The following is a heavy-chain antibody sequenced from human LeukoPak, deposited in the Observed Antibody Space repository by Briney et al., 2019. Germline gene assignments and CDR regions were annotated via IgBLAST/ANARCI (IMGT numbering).Heavy chain of an antibody. CDR2: TSSSTTTI. CDR1: GFTFSTYG. J-gene: IGHJ6*02. CDR3: AREVVAMDV. Sequence: GGSLRLSCAASGFTFSTYGMIWVRQAPGKGLEWVSYTSSSTTTITYAASVKGRFTISRDNAKNSLYLQMNSLRAEDTAVYYCAREVVAMDVWGQGTTVTVSS. V-gene: IGHV3-48*01. D-gene: IGHD2-15*01.